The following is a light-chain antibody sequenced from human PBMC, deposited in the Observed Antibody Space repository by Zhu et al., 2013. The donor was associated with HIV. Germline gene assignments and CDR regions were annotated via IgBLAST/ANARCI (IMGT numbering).Light chain of an antibody. V-gene: IGKV3-20*01. Sequence: ILLTQSPGTLSLSPGERATLSCRASQTVSSSYLAWYQQKPGQAPRLLIYGATNRATGFPDRFSGSGSGTDFTLTIRRLEPEDFAVYFCQQYGDSPPYSFGQGTKLEI. CDR1: QTVSSSY. J-gene: IGKJ2*03. CDR3: QQYGDSPPYS. CDR2: GAT.